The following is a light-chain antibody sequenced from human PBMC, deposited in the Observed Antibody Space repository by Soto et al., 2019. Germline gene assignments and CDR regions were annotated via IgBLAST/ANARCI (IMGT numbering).Light chain of an antibody. Sequence: DNQMTQSPSSLSASVGDRVTITCRASQGISIHLAWYQQRPGKVPRLLIYDASTLQSGVPSRFSASGSGTDFTLTISSLQPEDVATYYCQKYSGALFTFGPGTRVDIK. CDR2: DAS. J-gene: IGKJ3*01. V-gene: IGKV1-27*01. CDR3: QKYSGALFT. CDR1: QGISIH.